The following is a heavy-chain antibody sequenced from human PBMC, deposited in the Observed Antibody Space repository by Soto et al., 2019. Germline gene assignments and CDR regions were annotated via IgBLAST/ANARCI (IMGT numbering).Heavy chain of an antibody. V-gene: IGHV4-4*02. CDR2: IYHSGST. CDR3: AREIGLPVTHYYYYYGMDV. Sequence: SETLSLTCAVSGGSIISSNWWSWVRQPPGKGLEWIGEIYHSGSTNYNPSLKSRVTISVDKSKNQFSLKLSSVTAADTAVYYCAREIGLPVTHYYYYYGMDVWGQGTTVTVSS. CDR1: GGSIISSNW. D-gene: IGHD4-4*01. J-gene: IGHJ6*02.